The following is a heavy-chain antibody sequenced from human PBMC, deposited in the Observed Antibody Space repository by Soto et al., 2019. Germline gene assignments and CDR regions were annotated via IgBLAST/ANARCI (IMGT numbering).Heavy chain of an antibody. V-gene: IGHV4-31*03. J-gene: IGHJ6*02. CDR3: ARARATVTTTYYYYYGMDV. Sequence: SETLSLTCTVSGGSISSGGYYWSWIRQHPGKGLEWIGYIYYSGSTYYNPSLKSRVTISVDTSKDQFSLKLSSVTAADTAVYYCARARATVTTTYYYYYGMDVWGQGTTVTVSS. CDR1: GGSISSGGYY. D-gene: IGHD4-4*01. CDR2: IYYSGST.